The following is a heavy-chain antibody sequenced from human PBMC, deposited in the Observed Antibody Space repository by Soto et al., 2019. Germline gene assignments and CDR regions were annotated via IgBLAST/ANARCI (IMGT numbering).Heavy chain of an antibody. CDR1: GYTFTSYD. J-gene: IGHJ4*02. CDR3: ARRAETNGWNGFGADKYYFDF. V-gene: IGHV1-8*01. D-gene: IGHD1-1*01. Sequence: GASVKVSCKASGYTFTSYDIYWVRQATGQGLEWMGWLNPNTGVSGYAQKFQGRITVTSDTSINTVHMELSSLRSEDTAVYYCARRAETNGWNGFGADKYYFDFWGQGTLVTVSS. CDR2: LNPNTGVS.